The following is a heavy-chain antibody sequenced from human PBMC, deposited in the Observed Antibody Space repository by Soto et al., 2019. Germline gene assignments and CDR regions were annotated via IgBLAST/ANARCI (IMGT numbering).Heavy chain of an antibody. CDR3: ARDRTPPLNDYSIERDYWFDP. V-gene: IGHV3-21*01. D-gene: IGHD4-4*01. J-gene: IGHJ5*02. Sequence: PGGSVRLSCAASGFTFSSYSMNWVRQAPGKGLEWVSSISSSSYIYYADSVKGRFTISRDNAKNSLYLQMNSLRAEDTAVYYCARDRTPPLNDYSIERDYWFDPWGQGTLVTVSS. CDR2: ISSSSYI. CDR1: GFTFSSYS.